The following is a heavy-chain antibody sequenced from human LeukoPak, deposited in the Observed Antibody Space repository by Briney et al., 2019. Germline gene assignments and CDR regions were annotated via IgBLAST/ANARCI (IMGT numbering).Heavy chain of an antibody. D-gene: IGHD3-16*02. J-gene: IGHJ4*02. CDR1: GFTFSNAW. V-gene: IGHV3-15*01. CDR3: TTERPFSYRFDY. Sequence: GGSLRLSCAASGFTFSNAWMSWVRQAPGKGLEWVGRIKSKTDGGTTDYAAPVKGRFTISRDDSKNTLYLQMNSLKTEGTAVYYCTTERPFSYRFDYWGQGTLVTVSS. CDR2: IKSKTDGGTT.